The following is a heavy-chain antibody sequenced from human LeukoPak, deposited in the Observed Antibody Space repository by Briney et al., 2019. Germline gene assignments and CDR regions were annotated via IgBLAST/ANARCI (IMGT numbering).Heavy chain of an antibody. J-gene: IGHJ4*02. CDR3: ARGSFSRWYQLPRGPYYFDY. CDR1: GYTFTCYY. Sequence: ASVKVSCKASGYTFTCYYMHWVRQAPGQGLEWMGRINPNSGGTNYAQEFQGRVTMTRDTSISTAYMELSRLRSDDTAVYYCARGSFSRWYQLPRGPYYFDYWGQGTLVTVSS. V-gene: IGHV1-2*06. D-gene: IGHD2-2*01. CDR2: INPNSGGT.